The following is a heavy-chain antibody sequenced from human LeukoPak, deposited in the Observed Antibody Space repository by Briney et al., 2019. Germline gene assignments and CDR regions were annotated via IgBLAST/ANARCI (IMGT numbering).Heavy chain of an antibody. CDR3: ARVMDYYDGSGYPPPAAADY. D-gene: IGHD3-22*01. CDR1: GGSFSVYY. Sequence: SETLSLTCAVYGGSFSVYYWSWIRQPPGKGLEWIGEINHSGSTNYNPSLKSRVTISVDTSKNQFSLKMTSVTAADTAVYYCARVMDYYDGSGYPPPAAADYWGQGTLVTVSS. V-gene: IGHV4-34*01. J-gene: IGHJ4*02. CDR2: INHSGST.